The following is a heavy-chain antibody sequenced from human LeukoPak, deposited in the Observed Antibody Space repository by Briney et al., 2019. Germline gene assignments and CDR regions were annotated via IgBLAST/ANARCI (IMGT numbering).Heavy chain of an antibody. Sequence: TSETLSLTCAVYGGSFSGYYWSWIRQPPGKGLEWIGEINHSGTTNYNPSLKSRVTISVDTSKNQFSLKLSSVTAADTAVYYCARLRYWGQGTLVTVSS. CDR3: ARLRY. J-gene: IGHJ4*02. CDR2: INHSGTT. CDR1: GGSFSGYY. V-gene: IGHV4-34*01.